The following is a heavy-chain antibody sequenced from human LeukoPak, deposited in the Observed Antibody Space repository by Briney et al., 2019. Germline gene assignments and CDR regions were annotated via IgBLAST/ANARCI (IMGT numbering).Heavy chain of an antibody. J-gene: IGHJ5*02. Sequence: SETLSLTCTVSGGSISSYYWSWIRQPPGKGLEWIGYIYYSGSTNYNPSLKSRVTISVDTSKNQFSLKLSSVTAADTAVYYCASGGSSWLNWFDPWGQGTLVTVSS. D-gene: IGHD6-13*01. CDR3: ASGGSSWLNWFDP. CDR1: GGSISSYY. V-gene: IGHV4-59*12. CDR2: IYYSGST.